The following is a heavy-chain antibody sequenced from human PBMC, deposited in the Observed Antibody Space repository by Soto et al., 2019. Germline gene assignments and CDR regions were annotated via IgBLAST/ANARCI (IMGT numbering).Heavy chain of an antibody. V-gene: IGHV4-30-4*01. J-gene: IGHJ6*02. CDR3: ARDLATRLWRYESRPTDYCMDV. Sequence: QVQLQESGPALVKPSQTLSLTCTVSGDSITSGESYWSWIRQPPGKGLEWIGYIYYSGSTYYNPSVKNRISISVDTSKNQFSLKLGSVTAADTAVYYCARDLATRLWRYESRPTDYCMDVWGQGTTGTVSS. D-gene: IGHD3-22*01. CDR1: GDSITSGESY. CDR2: IYYSGST.